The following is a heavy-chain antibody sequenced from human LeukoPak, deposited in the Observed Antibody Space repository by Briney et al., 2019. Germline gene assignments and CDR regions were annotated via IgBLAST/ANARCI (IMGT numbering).Heavy chain of an antibody. CDR3: ARLRYDFVWGSYDY. CDR2: ISSSSSTI. Sequence: GGSLRLSCAASGFTFNTYTMNWVRQAPGKGLDWVSYISSSSSTIYYADSVKGRFTISRDNAKNSLYLQMNSLRAEDTAVYYCARLRYDFVWGSYDYWGQGTLVTVSS. D-gene: IGHD3-16*01. V-gene: IGHV3-48*01. CDR1: GFTFNTYT. J-gene: IGHJ4*02.